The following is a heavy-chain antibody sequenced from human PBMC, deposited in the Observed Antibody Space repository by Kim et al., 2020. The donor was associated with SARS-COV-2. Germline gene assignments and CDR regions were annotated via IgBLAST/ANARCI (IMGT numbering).Heavy chain of an antibody. D-gene: IGHD6-13*01. J-gene: IGHJ4*02. Sequence: YNPALKSRVTIAIDTSKTQFSLKLSSVTAADTAVYYCASYSSSWSYFDYWGQGTLVTVSS. V-gene: IGHV4-4*09. CDR3: ASYSSSWSYFDY.